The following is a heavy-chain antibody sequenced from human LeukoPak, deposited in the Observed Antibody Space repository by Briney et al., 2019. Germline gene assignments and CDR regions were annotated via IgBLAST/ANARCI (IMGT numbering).Heavy chain of an antibody. D-gene: IGHD2-15*01. Sequence: PGGSLRLSCAASGFTFSSYAMSWVRQAPGKGLEWVSAISGSGGSTYYADSVKGRFTISRDNSKNTLYLQMNSLRAEDTAVYYCAKDMEAASRDYYYYGMDVWGQGTTVTVSS. V-gene: IGHV3-23*01. CDR2: ISGSGGST. CDR1: GFTFSSYA. CDR3: AKDMEAASRDYYYYGMDV. J-gene: IGHJ6*02.